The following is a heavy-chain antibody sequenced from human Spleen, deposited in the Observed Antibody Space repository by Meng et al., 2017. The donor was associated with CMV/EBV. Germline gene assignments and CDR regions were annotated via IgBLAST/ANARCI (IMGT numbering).Heavy chain of an antibody. D-gene: IGHD3-3*01. Sequence: ASVKVSCKASGYTFTEFYIHWVRQAPGQGLEWMGWISPYNGNTNYAQKFQGRVTLTTDTSTSTAYMELRSLRSDDTAVYYCARDKDEDDFWSGYSYYYYYYGMDVWGQGTTVTVSS. CDR1: GYTFTEFY. CDR2: ISPYNGNT. J-gene: IGHJ6*02. CDR3: ARDKDEDDFWSGYSYYYYYYGMDV. V-gene: IGHV1-18*04.